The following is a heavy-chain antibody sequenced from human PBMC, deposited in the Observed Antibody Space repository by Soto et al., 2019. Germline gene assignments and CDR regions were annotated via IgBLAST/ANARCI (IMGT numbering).Heavy chain of an antibody. CDR2: IYYSGST. J-gene: IGHJ5*01. CDR1: GGSIGSYY. V-gene: IGHV4-59*12. Sequence: SETLSLTCTVSGGSIGSYYWSWIGQPPGKGLEWIGYIYYSGSTNYNPSLKSRVTISVDTSKNQFSLKLSSVTAADTAVYYCAREGNLGRWIQPLDSWGQGTLVTVSS. CDR3: AREGNLGRWIQPLDS. D-gene: IGHD2-2*03.